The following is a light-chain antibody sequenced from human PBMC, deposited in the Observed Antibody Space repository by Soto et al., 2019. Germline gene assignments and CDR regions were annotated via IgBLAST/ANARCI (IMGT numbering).Light chain of an antibody. V-gene: IGLV2-14*01. Sequence: QSVLTQPASVSGSPGQSITISCTGTSSDVGGYNYVSWYQRHPGKAPKLMIYDVTNRPSGVSNRFSGSKSGNTASLTISGLQAEDEADYYCSSYPSSSTVVFGGGTKVTVL. J-gene: IGLJ2*01. CDR2: DVT. CDR3: SSYPSSSTVV. CDR1: SSDVGGYNY.